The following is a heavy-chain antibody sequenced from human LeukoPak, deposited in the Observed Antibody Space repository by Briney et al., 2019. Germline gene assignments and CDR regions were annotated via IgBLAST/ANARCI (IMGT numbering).Heavy chain of an antibody. V-gene: IGHV4-31*03. CDR1: GGSISSGGYY. CDR2: IYYSGST. D-gene: IGHD3-16*01. J-gene: IGHJ6*02. CDR3: ARDSPGLYGMDV. Sequence: SETLSLTCTVSGGSISSGGYYWSWTRQHPGKGLEWIGYIYYSGSTYYNPSLKSRVTISVDTSKNQFSLKLSSVTAADTAVYYCARDSPGLYGMDVWGQGTTVTVSS.